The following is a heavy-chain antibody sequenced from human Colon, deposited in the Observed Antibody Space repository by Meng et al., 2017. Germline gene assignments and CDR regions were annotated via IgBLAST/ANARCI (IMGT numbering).Heavy chain of an antibody. CDR1: GFTFRSYS. CDR3: ARGPEYSSGWSFYYYYYGMDV. Sequence: GGSLRLSCAASGFTFRSYSMNWVRQAPGKGLEWVSSISSSSSYIYYADSVKGRFTISRDNAKNSLYLQMNSLRAEDTAVYYCARGPEYSSGWSFYYYYYGMDVWGQGTTVTVSS. J-gene: IGHJ6*02. V-gene: IGHV3-21*01. D-gene: IGHD6-19*01. CDR2: ISSSSSYI.